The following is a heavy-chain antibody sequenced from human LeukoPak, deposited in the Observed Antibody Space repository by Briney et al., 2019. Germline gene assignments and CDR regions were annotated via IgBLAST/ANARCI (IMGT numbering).Heavy chain of an antibody. CDR3: ARGHNWYYYDSSGYGGYDY. Sequence: SQTLSLTCTVSGGSISSGGYYWSWIRQPPGKGLEWIGYIYHSGSTYYNPSLKSRVTISVDTSKNQFSLKLSSVTAADTAVYYCARGHNWYYYDSSGYGGYDYWGQGTLVTVSS. J-gene: IGHJ4*02. CDR2: IYHSGST. CDR1: GGSISSGGYY. D-gene: IGHD3-22*01. V-gene: IGHV4-30-2*01.